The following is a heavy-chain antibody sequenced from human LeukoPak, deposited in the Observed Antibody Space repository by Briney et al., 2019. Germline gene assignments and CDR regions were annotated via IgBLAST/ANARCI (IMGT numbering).Heavy chain of an antibody. CDR2: INPNSGGT. J-gene: IGHJ5*02. Sequence: ASVKVSCKASGYTFTGYYMHWVRQAPGQGLEWMGWINPNSGGTNYAQKFQGRVTMTRDTSISTAYMELSRLRSDDTAVYYCARGYQGRYYDSTRFDPWGQGTLVTVSS. D-gene: IGHD3-22*01. V-gene: IGHV1-2*02. CDR1: GYTFTGYY. CDR3: ARGYQGRYYDSTRFDP.